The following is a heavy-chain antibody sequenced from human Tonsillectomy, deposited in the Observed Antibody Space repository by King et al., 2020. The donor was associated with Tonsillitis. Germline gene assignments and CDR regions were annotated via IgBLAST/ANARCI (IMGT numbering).Heavy chain of an antibody. V-gene: IGHV2-5*02. J-gene: IGHJ4*02. Sequence: TLKESGPTLVKPTQTLTLTCSFSGFSLSTTLVGVAWIRQPPGEALEWLALIYWDDDNRYSPSLKTRLTITKETSKNQVVLTMTHMDPVDTATYYCAHARGGATSPRFDYWGQGTLGTVSS. CDR1: GFSLSTTLVG. CDR3: AHARGGATSPRFDY. CDR2: IYWDDDN. D-gene: IGHD4/OR15-4a*01.